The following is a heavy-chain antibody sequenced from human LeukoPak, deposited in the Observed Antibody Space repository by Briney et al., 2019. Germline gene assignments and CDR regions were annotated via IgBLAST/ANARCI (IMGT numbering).Heavy chain of an antibody. D-gene: IGHD1-14*01. Sequence: GGSLRLSCAVSGFTFSSYWMSWVRQAPGKGLEWVANIKQDGSEKYYVDSVKGRFTISRDNAKNSLYLQMNSLRAEDTAVYYCARLFPTTYANFDYWGQGTLVTVSS. CDR1: GFTFSSYW. CDR3: ARLFPTTYANFDY. V-gene: IGHV3-7*01. J-gene: IGHJ4*02. CDR2: IKQDGSEK.